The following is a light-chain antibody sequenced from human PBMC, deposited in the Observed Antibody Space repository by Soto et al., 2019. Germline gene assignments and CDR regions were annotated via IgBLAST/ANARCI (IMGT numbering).Light chain of an antibody. Sequence: DIPMTQSPSSLSAFVGDRLTITCRASQSVDNYLNWYQHKPGKAPKLLISVASTLQTGVPSRFSGSGSGTNFTLTIRNLKPEDFATCYWQQTYSIPWTFGQGTKVEI. V-gene: IGKV1-39*01. CDR1: QSVDNY. CDR3: QQTYSIPWT. CDR2: VAS. J-gene: IGKJ1*01.